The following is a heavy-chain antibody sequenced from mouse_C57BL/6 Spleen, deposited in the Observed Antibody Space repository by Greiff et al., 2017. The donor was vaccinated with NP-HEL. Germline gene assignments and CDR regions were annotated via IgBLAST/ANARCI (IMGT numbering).Heavy chain of an antibody. Sequence: DVKLVESGGGLVQPGGSLKLSCAASGFTFSDYGMAWVRQAPRKGPEWVAFISNLAYSIYYADTVTGRFTISRENAKNTLYLEMSSLRSEDTAMYYCARHRDSSGYLAYWGQGTLVTVSA. CDR2: ISNLAYSI. CDR1: GFTFSDYG. V-gene: IGHV5-15*01. D-gene: IGHD3-2*02. J-gene: IGHJ3*01. CDR3: ARHRDSSGYLAY.